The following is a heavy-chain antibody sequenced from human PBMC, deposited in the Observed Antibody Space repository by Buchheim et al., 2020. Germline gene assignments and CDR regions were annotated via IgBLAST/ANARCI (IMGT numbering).Heavy chain of an antibody. Sequence: EVQLVESGGGLVKPGGSLRLSCAASGFTFSSYSMNWVRQAPGKGLEWVSSISSSSSYIYYEDSVRGRFTISRDNAKNSLYLQMNSLRAEDTAVYYCARELAVAGYYYGMDVWGQGTT. CDR1: GFTFSSYS. J-gene: IGHJ6*02. D-gene: IGHD6-19*01. CDR3: ARELAVAGYYYGMDV. V-gene: IGHV3-21*01. CDR2: ISSSSSYI.